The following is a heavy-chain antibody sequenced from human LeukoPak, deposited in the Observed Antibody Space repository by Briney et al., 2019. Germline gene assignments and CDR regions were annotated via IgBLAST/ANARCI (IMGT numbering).Heavy chain of an antibody. CDR2: IVGSGVTT. CDR1: GFTFSNYG. D-gene: IGHD6-13*01. CDR3: ARDGRYSSSWIDY. Sequence: PGGSLRLSCVASGFTFSNYGMNWVRQAPGKGLEWVSGIVGSGVTTYYADSVKGRFTISRDNSKNTLYLQMNSLRAEDTAVYYCARDGRYSSSWIDYWGQGTLVTVSS. V-gene: IGHV3-23*01. J-gene: IGHJ4*02.